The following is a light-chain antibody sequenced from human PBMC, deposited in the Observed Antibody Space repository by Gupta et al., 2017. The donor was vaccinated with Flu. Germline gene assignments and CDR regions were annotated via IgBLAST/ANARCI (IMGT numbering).Light chain of an antibody. J-gene: IGLJ2*01. CDR2: SNN. CDR3: AAWDDSLNGPVV. V-gene: IGLV1-44*01. Sequence: QSVLTQPPSASGTPGPRFTISCSGSSSNIGSNTVNWYQQLPGTAPKLLIYSNNQRPSGVPDRFSGSKSGTSASLAISGLQSEDEADYYCAAWDDSLNGPVVFGGGTKLTVL. CDR1: SSNIGSNT.